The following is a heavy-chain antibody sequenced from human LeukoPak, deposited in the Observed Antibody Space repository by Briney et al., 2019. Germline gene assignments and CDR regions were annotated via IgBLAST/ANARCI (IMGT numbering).Heavy chain of an antibody. D-gene: IGHD5-12*01. J-gene: IGHJ3*02. V-gene: IGHV3-13*04. CDR2: ISATGDT. Sequence: PGGSLRLSCAASGFSLSSHDMHWVCQVTGKGLEWVSGISATGDTYYLGFVKGRFTISRENAKNALHLQMNSLRAGDTAVYYCARSEATMTGDGLDIWGQGTMVTVSS. CDR3: ARSEATMTGDGLDI. CDR1: GFSLSSHD.